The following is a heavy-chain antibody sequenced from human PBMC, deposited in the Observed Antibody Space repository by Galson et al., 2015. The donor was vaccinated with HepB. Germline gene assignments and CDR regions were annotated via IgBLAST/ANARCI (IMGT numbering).Heavy chain of an antibody. J-gene: IGHJ4*02. CDR2: IKQDGSEK. V-gene: IGHV3-7*03. CDR3: ARDPSHYDVLWDY. D-gene: IGHD3-22*01. CDR1: GFTFSSYW. Sequence: LRLSCAASGFTFSSYWMSWVRQAPGKGLEWVANIKQDGSEKYYVDSVKGRFTISRDNAKNSLYLQMNSLRAEDTAVYYCARDPSHYDVLWDYWGQGTLVTVSS.